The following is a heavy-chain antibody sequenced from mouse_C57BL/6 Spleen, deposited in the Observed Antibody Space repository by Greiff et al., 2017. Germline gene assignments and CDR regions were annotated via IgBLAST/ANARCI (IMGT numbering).Heavy chain of an antibody. CDR1: GYTFTDYN. CDR3: AKAAVSATVVSFAY. CDR2: INPNYGTT. Sequence: VQLQQSGPELVKPGASVKISCKASGYTFTDYNMNWVKQSNGKSLEWIGEINPNYGTTSYNQKFKGKATLTVDKSSSTAYMQLNSLTSEASAVYSGAKAAVSATVVSFAYWDRGTRVTVSA. V-gene: IGHV1-39*01. J-gene: IGHJ3*01. D-gene: IGHD1-1*01.